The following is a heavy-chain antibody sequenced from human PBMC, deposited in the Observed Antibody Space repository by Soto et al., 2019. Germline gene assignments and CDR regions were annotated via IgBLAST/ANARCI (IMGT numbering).Heavy chain of an antibody. Sequence: GGSLRLSCAASGFTFSSYAMHRVRQAPGKGLEWVAVISYDGSNKYYADSVKGRFTISRDNSKNTLYLQMNSLRAEDTAVYYCARPAAEMATTPPFDYWGRGTLVTVSS. CDR2: ISYDGSNK. CDR1: GFTFSSYA. CDR3: ARPAAEMATTPPFDY. J-gene: IGHJ4*02. D-gene: IGHD5-12*01. V-gene: IGHV3-30-3*01.